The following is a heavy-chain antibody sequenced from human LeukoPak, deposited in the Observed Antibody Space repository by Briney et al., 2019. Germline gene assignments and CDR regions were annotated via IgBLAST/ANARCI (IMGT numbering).Heavy chain of an antibody. J-gene: IGHJ4*02. CDR2: ISAYNGNA. CDR3: ARDAGIAARRPYYFDY. Sequence: ASVKVSCKASGYTFTSYGISWVRQAPGQGLEWMGWISAYNGNANYAQKLQGRVTMTTDTSTSTAYMELRSLRSDDTAVYYCARDAGIAARRPYYFDYWGQGTLVTVSS. V-gene: IGHV1-18*01. CDR1: GYTFTSYG. D-gene: IGHD6-6*01.